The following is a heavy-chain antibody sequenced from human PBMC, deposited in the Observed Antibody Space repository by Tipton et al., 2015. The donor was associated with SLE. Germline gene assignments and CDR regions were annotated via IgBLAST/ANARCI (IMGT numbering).Heavy chain of an antibody. J-gene: IGHJ3*02. CDR3: AREGGSYVGDAFDI. V-gene: IGHV4-39*07. CDR2: FYYSGST. Sequence: TLSLTCTVSGGPISSSSYYWGWIRQPPGNGLEWIGRFYYSGSTYYNPSLKSRVTISVDTSKNQFSLKLSSVTAADTAVYYCAREGGSYVGDAFDIWGQGTMVTVSS. D-gene: IGHD1-26*01. CDR1: GGPISSSSYY.